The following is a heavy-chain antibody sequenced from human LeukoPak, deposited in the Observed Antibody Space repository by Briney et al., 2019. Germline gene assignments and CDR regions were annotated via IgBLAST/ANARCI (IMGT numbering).Heavy chain of an antibody. D-gene: IGHD6-13*01. V-gene: IGHV3-30-3*01. CDR1: GFTFSSYA. Sequence: GGSLRLSCAASGFTFSSYAMHWVRQAPGKGLEWVAVISYDGSNKYYADSVKGRFTISRDNSKNTLYLQMNSLRAEDTAVYYCASVPAFIAAAGNVSWGQGTLVTGSS. J-gene: IGHJ5*02. CDR2: ISYDGSNK. CDR3: ASVPAFIAAAGNVS.